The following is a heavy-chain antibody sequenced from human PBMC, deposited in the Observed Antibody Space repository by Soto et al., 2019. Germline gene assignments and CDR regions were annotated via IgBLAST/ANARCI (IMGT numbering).Heavy chain of an antibody. D-gene: IGHD3-22*01. CDR1: GYSFTSYW. CDR2: IYPGDSDT. Sequence: GESLKISCKGSGYSFTSYWNGRVRQMPGKGLEWMGIIYPGDSDTRYSPSFQGQVTISADKSISTAYLQWRSLKASDTAMYYCARSSGLYYYDSSGYYYYYYGMDVWGQGTTVTVSA. CDR3: ARSSGLYYYDSSGYYYYYYGMDV. J-gene: IGHJ6*01. V-gene: IGHV5-51*01.